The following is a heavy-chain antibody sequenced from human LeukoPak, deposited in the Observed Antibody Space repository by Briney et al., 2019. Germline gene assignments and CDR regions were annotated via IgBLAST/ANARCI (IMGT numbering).Heavy chain of an antibody. CDR2: LSGSGSSA. D-gene: IGHD3-9*01. CDR1: GFTFSNYA. J-gene: IGHJ4*02. Sequence: GGSLRLSCAASGFTFSNYAMSWVRQAPGKGLEWVSGLSGSGSSAYYADSVKGRFTISRDNSKNTLYLQMNSLRPEDTAVYYCAKGLTNLGDDWGQGTLVTVSS. CDR3: AKGLTNLGDD. V-gene: IGHV3-23*01.